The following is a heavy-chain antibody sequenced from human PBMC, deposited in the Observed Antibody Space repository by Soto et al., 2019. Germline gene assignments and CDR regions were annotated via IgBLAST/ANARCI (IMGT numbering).Heavy chain of an antibody. V-gene: IGHV3-23*01. J-gene: IGHJ5*01. CDR3: AKKRGVQLLPLGTVDASDP. D-gene: IGHD3-10*01. CDR2: ISGSGFKK. CDR1: GFLFENFG. Sequence: PGGSMRLSCAASGFLFENFGMSWVRQAPGKGLEWISSISGSGFKKYYADSVKGRFTISRDNSKSTVYLELNTMSAEDMAVYHCAKKRGVQLLPLGTVDASDPFGRESVVTCSA.